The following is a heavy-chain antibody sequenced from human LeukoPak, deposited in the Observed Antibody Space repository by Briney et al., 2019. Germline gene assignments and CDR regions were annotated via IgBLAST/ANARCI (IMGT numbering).Heavy chain of an antibody. CDR2: IIPIFGTA. Sequence: VASVKVSCKPSGGTFSSYAISWVRQAPGQGLEWMGGIIPIFGTANYAQRFQGRVTITTDESTSTAYMELSSLRSEDTAVYYCARVDTAMVTADYWGQGTLVTVSS. CDR3: ARVDTAMVTADY. CDR1: GGTFSSYA. J-gene: IGHJ4*02. D-gene: IGHD5-18*01. V-gene: IGHV1-69*05.